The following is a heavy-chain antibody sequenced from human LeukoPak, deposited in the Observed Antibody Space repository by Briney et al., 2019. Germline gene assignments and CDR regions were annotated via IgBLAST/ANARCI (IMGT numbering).Heavy chain of an antibody. CDR2: IYSGGTT. D-gene: IGHD3-22*01. Sequence: GGSLRLSCAASGFSVSSNYMSWVRQAPGKGLEWVSVIYSGGTTYYADSVKGRFIISRDNSNNTLYLQMNNLRAEDTAVYYCARSPWGITMIAEAWGQGTLVTVSS. V-gene: IGHV3-53*01. CDR1: GFSVSSNY. J-gene: IGHJ5*02. CDR3: ARSPWGITMIAEA.